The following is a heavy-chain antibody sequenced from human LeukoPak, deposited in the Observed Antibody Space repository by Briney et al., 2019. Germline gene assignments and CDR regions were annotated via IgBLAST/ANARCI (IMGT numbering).Heavy chain of an antibody. Sequence: ASVKVSCKASGGTFSSYAISWVRQAPGQGLEWMEGIIPIFGTANYAQKFQGRVTITADESTSTAYMELSSLRSEDTAVYYCAREQHYYYYYGMDVWGQGTTVTVSS. CDR1: GGTFSSYA. D-gene: IGHD1-1*01. CDR2: IIPIFGTA. CDR3: AREQHYYYYYGMDV. V-gene: IGHV1-69*13. J-gene: IGHJ6*02.